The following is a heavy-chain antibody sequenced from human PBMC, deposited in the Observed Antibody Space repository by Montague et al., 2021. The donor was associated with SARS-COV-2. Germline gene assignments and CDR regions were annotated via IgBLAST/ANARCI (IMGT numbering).Heavy chain of an antibody. J-gene: IGHJ4*02. D-gene: IGHD1-26*01. CDR2: ISYDGSNK. CDR1: GFTFSSYA. Sequence: SLSLSCSASGFTFSSYAMHWVRQAPGKELGWVAVISYDGSNKYYADSVKGRFTISRDNSKNTLYLQMNTLRAEDTAVYYCARPFGGSYCSGFGYWGQGTLVTVSS. V-gene: IGHV3-30*04. CDR3: ARPFGGSYCSGFGY.